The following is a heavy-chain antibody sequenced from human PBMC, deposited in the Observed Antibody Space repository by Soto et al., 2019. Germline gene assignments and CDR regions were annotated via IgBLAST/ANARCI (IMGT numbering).Heavy chain of an antibody. CDR3: ARKMDAMGFLDYGMDV. V-gene: IGHV3-48*02. CDR2: ISSSSSTI. CDR1: GFTFSSYS. J-gene: IGHJ6*02. Sequence: GGSLRLSCAASGFTFSSYSMNWVRQAPGKGLEWVSYISSSSSTIYYADSVKGRFTISRDNAKNSLYLQMNSLRDEDTAVYYCARKMDAMGFLDYGMDVWGQGTTVTVSS. D-gene: IGHD2-8*01.